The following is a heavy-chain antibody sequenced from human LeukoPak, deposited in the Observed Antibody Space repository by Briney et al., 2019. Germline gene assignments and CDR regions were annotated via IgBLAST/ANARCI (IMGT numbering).Heavy chain of an antibody. D-gene: IGHD1-26*01. V-gene: IGHV4-34*01. Sequence: KPSETLSLTCAVYGGSFSGYYWSWIRQPPAKGLEWIGEINHSGSTNYNPSLKSRVTISVDTSKNQFSLKLSSVTAADTAVYYCARPRNWSYRCFDYWGQGTLVTVSS. J-gene: IGHJ4*02. CDR3: ARPRNWSYRCFDY. CDR1: GGSFSGYY. CDR2: INHSGST.